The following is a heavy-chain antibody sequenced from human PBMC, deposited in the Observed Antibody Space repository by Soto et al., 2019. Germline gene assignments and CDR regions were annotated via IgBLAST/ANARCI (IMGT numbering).Heavy chain of an antibody. Sequence: QVQLQESGPGLVKPSQTLSLTFTVSGGSISSGGYYWSWIRQHPGKGLGWSGYIYYSGSTYYNPSLKSRVTISVDTSKNQFSLKLSSVTAADTAVYYCARADYRGRRVDYWGQGTLVTVSS. V-gene: IGHV4-31*03. D-gene: IGHD3-10*01. CDR2: IYYSGST. J-gene: IGHJ4*02. CDR1: GGSISSGGYY. CDR3: ARADYRGRRVDY.